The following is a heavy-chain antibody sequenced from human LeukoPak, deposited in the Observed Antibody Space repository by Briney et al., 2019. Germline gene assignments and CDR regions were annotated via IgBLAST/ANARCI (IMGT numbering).Heavy chain of an antibody. V-gene: IGHV3-30-3*02. CDR2: ISYDGSNK. CDR3: AKSAKAAATSFFDY. D-gene: IGHD2-2*01. CDR1: GFTFSSYA. Sequence: GGSLRLSCAASGFTFSSYAMHWVRQAPGKGLEWVAVISYDGSNKYYADSVKGRFTISRDNSKNTLYLQMNSLRAEDTAVYYCAKSAKAAATSFFDYWGQGTLVTVSS. J-gene: IGHJ4*02.